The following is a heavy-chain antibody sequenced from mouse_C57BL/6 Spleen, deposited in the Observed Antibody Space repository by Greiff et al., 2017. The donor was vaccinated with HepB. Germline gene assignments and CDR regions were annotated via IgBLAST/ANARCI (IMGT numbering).Heavy chain of an antibody. Sequence: QVHVKQSGAELMKPGASVKLSCKATGHTFTGYWIEWVKQRPGHGLEWIGEILPGCGSNNYNEKFKGKATFTADTAANPVYRQHSSLTTEDSAIYNSATEGITTVVTPYCIDYWGQGPTLTVSS. V-gene: IGHV1-9*01. J-gene: IGHJ2*01. CDR2: ILPGCGSN. CDR1: GHTFTGYW. CDR3: ATEGITTVVTPYCIDY. D-gene: IGHD1-1*01.